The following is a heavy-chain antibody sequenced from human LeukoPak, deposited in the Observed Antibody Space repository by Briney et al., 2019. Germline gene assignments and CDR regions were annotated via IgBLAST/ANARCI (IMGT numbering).Heavy chain of an antibody. Sequence: GASVKVSCKASGYTFTSYDINWVRQATGQGLEWMGWVNPNSGHTGYAQKFKGRVTMTRNTSISTASMDLSSLRSEDTAVYYCARGAPGSYCSGGSCPYFDYWGQGTLVSVSS. CDR2: VNPNSGHT. J-gene: IGHJ4*02. V-gene: IGHV1-8*01. CDR1: GYTFTSYD. D-gene: IGHD2-15*01. CDR3: ARGAPGSYCSGGSCPYFDY.